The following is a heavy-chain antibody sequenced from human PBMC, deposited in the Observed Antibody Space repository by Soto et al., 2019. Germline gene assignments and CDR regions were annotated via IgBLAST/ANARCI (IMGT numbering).Heavy chain of an antibody. Sequence: QVQLVQSGAEVKKPGSSVKVSCKTSGGTFNTYPISWVRQAPGQGLEWMGTIIPILDIANYAQKFQGRVTITADKSTSTAHTQLCSLESEDSAVYYCAIGHLGVLVPPPAQPSPLDYWGQGTLGTVSS. CDR2: IIPILDIA. V-gene: IGHV1-69*02. J-gene: IGHJ4*02. CDR1: GGTFNTYP. D-gene: IGHD2-2*01. CDR3: AIGHLGVLVPPPAQPSPLDY.